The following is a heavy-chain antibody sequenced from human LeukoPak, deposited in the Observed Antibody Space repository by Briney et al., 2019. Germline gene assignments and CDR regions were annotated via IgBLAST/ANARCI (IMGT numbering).Heavy chain of an antibody. D-gene: IGHD3-10*01. CDR1: GFTFSSLS. J-gene: IGHJ4*02. CDR2: VSTDGSST. Sequence: GGSLRLSCAASGFTFSSLSMNWVRQAPGKGLEWVSTVSTDGSSTYYADSVKGRFTISRDNSKNTLYLQMNSLRAEDTAVYYCVKKGYAGSGTYSYYFDYWGQGTLVTVSS. CDR3: VKKGYAGSGTYSYYFDY. V-gene: IGHV3-23*01.